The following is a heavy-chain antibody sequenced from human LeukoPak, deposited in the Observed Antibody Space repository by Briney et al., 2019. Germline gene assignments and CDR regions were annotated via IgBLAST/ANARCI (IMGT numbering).Heavy chain of an antibody. D-gene: IGHD3-9*01. CDR1: GFSPSTYS. CDR3: VRDKDWAFDY. J-gene: IGHJ4*02. CDR2: ITIVLSII. V-gene: IGHV3-48*01. Sequence: GRSLRLSCAVSGFSPSTYSMTWVRQAPGKGLEWIAHITIVLSIIEYADSVKGRFTMSRDKAKNSLYLQMNCLRAEGTAVYYCVRDKDWAFDYWGQGTLIAVSS.